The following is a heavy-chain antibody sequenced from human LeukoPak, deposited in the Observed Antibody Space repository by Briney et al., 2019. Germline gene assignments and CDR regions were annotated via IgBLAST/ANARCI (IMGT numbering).Heavy chain of an antibody. CDR1: GGSISSYY. CDR3: ASEELYGSGTHLPFDY. V-gene: IGHV4-59*08. J-gene: IGHJ4*02. Sequence: SETLSLTCTVSGGSISSYYWSWIRQPPGKGLDWIGYIYYTGSTKYNPSLNSRVTISVDTSKNQFSLKLSSVTAADTALYYCASEELYGSGTHLPFDYWGQGTLVTVSS. D-gene: IGHD3-10*01. CDR2: IYYTGST.